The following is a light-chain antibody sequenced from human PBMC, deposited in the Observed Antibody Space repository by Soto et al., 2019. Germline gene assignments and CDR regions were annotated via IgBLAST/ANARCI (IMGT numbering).Light chain of an antibody. V-gene: IGLV2-14*01. J-gene: IGLJ1*01. CDR3: SSYTSSSPLEV. CDR1: SSDVGGYNY. Sequence: QSALTQPASVSGSPGQSITISCTGNSSDVGGYNYVSWYQQHPGKAPKLMIYDVSSRPSGVSNRFSGSKSGNTASLTISGLPAEDYADYYCSSYTSSSPLEVFGTGTQLTVL. CDR2: DVS.